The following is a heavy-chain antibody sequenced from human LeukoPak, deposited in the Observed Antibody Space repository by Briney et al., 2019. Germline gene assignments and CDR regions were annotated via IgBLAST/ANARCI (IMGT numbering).Heavy chain of an antibody. J-gene: IGHJ4*02. Sequence: ASAKVSCKASGYTFTSYGTSWVRQAPGQGLEWMGWISAYNGNTNYAQRLQGRVTMTTDTSTTTAYMELRSLRSDDTAVYYCVHGSGKYWPHYWGQGTLVTVSS. D-gene: IGHD3-10*01. V-gene: IGHV1-18*01. CDR3: VHGSGKYWPHY. CDR2: ISAYNGNT. CDR1: GYTFTSYG.